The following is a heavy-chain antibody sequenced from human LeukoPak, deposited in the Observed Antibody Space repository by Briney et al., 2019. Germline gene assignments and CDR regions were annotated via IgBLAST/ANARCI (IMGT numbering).Heavy chain of an antibody. CDR3: ARAPSPRRDGYNLDY. CDR1: GYTFTSYD. J-gene: IGHJ4*02. D-gene: IGHD5-24*01. CDR2: MNPNSGNT. Sequence: GASVKVSCKASGYTFTSYDINWVRQATGQGREWMGWMNPNSGNTGYAQKFQGRVTITRNTSISTAYMELSSLRSEDTAVYYCARAPSPRRDGYNLDYWGQGTLVTVSS. V-gene: IGHV1-8*01.